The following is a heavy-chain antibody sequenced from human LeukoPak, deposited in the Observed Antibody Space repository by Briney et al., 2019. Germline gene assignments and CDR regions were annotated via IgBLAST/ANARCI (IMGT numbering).Heavy chain of an antibody. CDR2: INHSGST. CDR3: ARGLKVNYFDY. V-gene: IGHV4-34*01. CDR1: GGSFSGYY. J-gene: IGHJ4*02. Sequence: SETLSLTCAVYGGSFSGYYWSWIRRPPGKGLEWIGEINHSGSTNYNPSLKSRVTISVDTSKNQFSLKLSSVTAADTAVYYCARGLKVNYFDYWGQGTLVTVSS.